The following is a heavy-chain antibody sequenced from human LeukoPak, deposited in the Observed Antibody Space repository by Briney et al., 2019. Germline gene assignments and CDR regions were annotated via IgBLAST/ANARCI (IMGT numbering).Heavy chain of an antibody. D-gene: IGHD1-26*01. CDR1: GFTFSRYA. J-gene: IGHJ4*02. CDR3: ARERLVVGSAYFDF. CDR2: ISSSGDNT. Sequence: GGSLRLSCAASGFTFSRYAMNWVRQAPGKGLEWVSTISSSGDNTYYADSVQGRFTISRDNSENTVYLQMNSLRAEDTAEYYCARERLVVGSAYFDFWGQGTLVTVSS. V-gene: IGHV3-23*01.